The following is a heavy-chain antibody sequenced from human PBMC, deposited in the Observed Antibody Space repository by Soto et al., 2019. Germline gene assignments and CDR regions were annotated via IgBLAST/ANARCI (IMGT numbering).Heavy chain of an antibody. CDR1: GGSLSGYQ. CDR3: AREFPYYVSSDSYLDY. V-gene: IGHV4-34*01. Sequence: PSETLSLTCAVYGGSLSGYQWSWIRQPPGKGLEWIGEVNPSGSTNYNPSLKSRVSISIDKSKNQFSLHLNSVTPEDTAVYYCAREFPYYVSSDSYLDYWGQGALVTVSS. J-gene: IGHJ4*02. D-gene: IGHD3-16*01. CDR2: VNPSGST.